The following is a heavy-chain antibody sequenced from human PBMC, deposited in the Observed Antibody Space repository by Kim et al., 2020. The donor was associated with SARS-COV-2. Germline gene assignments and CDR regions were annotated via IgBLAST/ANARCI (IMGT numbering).Heavy chain of an antibody. J-gene: IGHJ6*02. CDR2: IYYSGST. CDR3: ARGYDYYYYGMDV. CDR1: GGSISSYY. D-gene: IGHD5-12*01. Sequence: SETLSLTCTVSGGSISSYYWSWIRQPPGKGLEWIGYIYYSGSTNYNPSLKSRVTISVDTSKNQFSLKLSSVTAADTAVYYCARGYDYYYYGMDVWGQGTTVTVSS. V-gene: IGHV4-59*13.